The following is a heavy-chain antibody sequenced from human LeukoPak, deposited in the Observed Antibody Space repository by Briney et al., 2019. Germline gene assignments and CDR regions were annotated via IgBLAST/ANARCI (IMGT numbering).Heavy chain of an antibody. CDR3: ARQSGRDGYNYAY. V-gene: IGHV4-39*01. J-gene: IGHJ4*02. D-gene: IGHD5-24*01. Sequence: SETLSLTCTVSGGSISSSSYYWGWIRQPPGKGLEWIGSIYYSGSTYSNPSLKSRVTISVDTSKNQFSLKLSSVTAADTAVYYCARQSGRDGYNYAYWGQGTLVTVSS. CDR1: GGSISSSSYY. CDR2: IYYSGST.